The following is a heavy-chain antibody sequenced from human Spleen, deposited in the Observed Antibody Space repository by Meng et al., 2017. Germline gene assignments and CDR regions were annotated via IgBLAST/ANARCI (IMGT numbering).Heavy chain of an antibody. CDR1: SGTIRSHY. CDR2: IFYSGRP. D-gene: IGHD6-19*01. J-gene: IGHJ4*02. V-gene: IGHV4-59*11. CDR3: ASGSGSGWYYFDN. Sequence: QLQRKESGPGLVKPSETLSLICTVSSGTIRSHYWSWIRQPPGKGLEWIGYIFYSGRPNYSPSLKSRVTISIDTSKNQFSLRLSSVTPADTAMYYCASGSGSGWYYFDNWGQGTLVTVSS.